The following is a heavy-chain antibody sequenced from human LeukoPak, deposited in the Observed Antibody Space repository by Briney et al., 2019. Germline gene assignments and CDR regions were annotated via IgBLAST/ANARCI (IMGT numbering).Heavy chain of an antibody. CDR1: GFTFSSYA. CDR3: VKDLVYCGGDCYSAKYFQH. Sequence: GGSLRLSCSASGFTFSSYAMHWVRHAPGKGLEYASAISSNGGSTYYADSVKGRFTISRDNSKNTLYLQMSSLRAEDTAVYYCVKDLVYCGGDCYSAKYFQHWGQGTLVTVSS. V-gene: IGHV3-64D*06. D-gene: IGHD2-21*02. CDR2: ISSNGGST. J-gene: IGHJ1*01.